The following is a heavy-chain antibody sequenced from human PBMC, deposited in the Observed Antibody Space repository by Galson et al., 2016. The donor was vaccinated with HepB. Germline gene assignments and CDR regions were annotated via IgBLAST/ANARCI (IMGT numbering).Heavy chain of an antibody. V-gene: IGHV4-34*10. Sequence: SETLSLTCGVSGVSLNGYYWNWLRQIPGRGLEWIGKINHRGITKDNPAFEGRLTMSVDTSKNQVSLQLDSVTAADTAVYYCARQGDIGYCYGRWGQGILVTVSS. D-gene: IGHD5-18*01. CDR1: GVSLNGYY. J-gene: IGHJ4*02. CDR2: INHRGIT. CDR3: ARQGDIGYCYGR.